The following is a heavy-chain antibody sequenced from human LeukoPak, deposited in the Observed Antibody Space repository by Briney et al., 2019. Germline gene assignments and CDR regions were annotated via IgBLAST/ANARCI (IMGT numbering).Heavy chain of an antibody. D-gene: IGHD1-26*01. CDR3: AKDLLFGWQSSGSYCFDY. CDR1: GFTFSSYA. CDR2: ISGSGGST. J-gene: IGHJ4*02. V-gene: IGHV3-23*01. Sequence: GGSLRLSCAASGFTFSSYAMSWVRQAPGKGLEWVSAISGSGGSTYYAESVKGRFTISRDNSKNTLYLQMNSLRAEDTAVYYWAKDLLFGWQSSGSYCFDYWGQGTLVTVSS.